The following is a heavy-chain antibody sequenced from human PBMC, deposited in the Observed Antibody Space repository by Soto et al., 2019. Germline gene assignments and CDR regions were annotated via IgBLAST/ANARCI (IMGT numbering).Heavy chain of an antibody. D-gene: IGHD5-18*01. CDR1: GGSISSGGYS. CDR3: ARTAMVTTFDY. V-gene: IGHV4-30-2*01. CDR2: IYHSGST. Sequence: PSETLSLTCAVSGGSISSGGYSWSWIRQPPGKGLEWIGYIYHSGSTYYNPSLKSRVTISVDRSKNQFSLKLSSVTAADTAVYYCARTAMVTTFDYWGQGTLVTVSS. J-gene: IGHJ4*02.